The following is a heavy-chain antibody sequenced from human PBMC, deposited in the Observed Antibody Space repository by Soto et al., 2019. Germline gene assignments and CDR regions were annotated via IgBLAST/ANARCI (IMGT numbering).Heavy chain of an antibody. CDR1: GFTFSTYW. D-gene: IGHD6-13*01. CDR2: INQDGSEK. Sequence: EVQLVESGGGLVQPGGSLRLSCAGSGFTFSTYWMSWVRQAPGKGLEWVAHINQDGSEKFYVDSVKGRFTISRDNAKNSLYLQMSSLRPEDTAIFYCARERGGLYSTSWYADYWGQGTLVTVSS. CDR3: ARERGGLYSTSWYADY. J-gene: IGHJ4*02. V-gene: IGHV3-7*01.